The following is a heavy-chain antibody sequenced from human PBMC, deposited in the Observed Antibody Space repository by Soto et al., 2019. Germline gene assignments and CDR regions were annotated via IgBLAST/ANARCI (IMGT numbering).Heavy chain of an antibody. J-gene: IGHJ4*02. D-gene: IGHD3-22*01. CDR1: GFTFSSYW. CDR2: INTDGATT. Sequence: GSLRLSCAASGFTFSSYWMHWVRQAPGKGLEWVSRINTDGATTTYADSVRGRFVISRDNARNTLYLDMNSLSAEDTAVYYCARFGTYYETSGFLYWGQGTLVTVSS. V-gene: IGHV3-74*01. CDR3: ARFGTYYETSGFLY.